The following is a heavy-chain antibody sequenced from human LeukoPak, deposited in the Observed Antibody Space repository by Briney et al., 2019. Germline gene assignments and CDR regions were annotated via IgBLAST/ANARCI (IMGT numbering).Heavy chain of an antibody. Sequence: GGSLRLSCAASGFTFSSYSVIWARQAPGKGLEWVSYVSSSGTTTYYADSVKGRFTISRDNGKNLVSLQMNSLRAEDTAVYYCARAVSVSSYYFDCWGQGTLVTVSS. CDR2: VSSSGTTT. J-gene: IGHJ4*02. CDR1: GFTFSSYS. D-gene: IGHD5/OR15-5a*01. CDR3: ARAVSVSSYYFDC. V-gene: IGHV3-48*01.